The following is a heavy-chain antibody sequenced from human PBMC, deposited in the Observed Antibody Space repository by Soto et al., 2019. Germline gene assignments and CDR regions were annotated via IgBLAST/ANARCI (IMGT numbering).Heavy chain of an antibody. CDR2: VNPDSGKT. J-gene: IGHJ5*02. V-gene: IGHV1-8*01. CDR1: GYTFITYD. Sequence: QVQLVQSGAEVKKPGASVKVSCKASGYTFITYDINWVRQATGQGLEWVGWVNPDSGKTDYARKFQGRVTMTRNTSISTVYMELSVLRYEEKAVYYCERGNWCDPWGQGNLVTVSS. CDR3: ERGNWCDP.